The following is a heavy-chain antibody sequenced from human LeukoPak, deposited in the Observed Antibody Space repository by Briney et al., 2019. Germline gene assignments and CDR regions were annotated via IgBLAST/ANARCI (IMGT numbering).Heavy chain of an antibody. Sequence: PGGSLRLSCAASGFTFSSYWMSWVRQAPGKGLEWVANIKQDGSEKYYVDSVKGRFTISRDNAKNSLYLQMNSLRAEDTAVYYCVRDPILGFPDYFDSWGQGTLVTVSS. CDR1: GFTFSSYW. J-gene: IGHJ4*02. CDR3: VRDPILGFPDYFDS. CDR2: IKQDGSEK. V-gene: IGHV3-7*01. D-gene: IGHD3-3*01.